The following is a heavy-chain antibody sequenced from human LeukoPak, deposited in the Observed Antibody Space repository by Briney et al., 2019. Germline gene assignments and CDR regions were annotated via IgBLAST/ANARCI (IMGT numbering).Heavy chain of an antibody. CDR3: AKDKDDFWSGYFDY. CDR2: ISWNSGSI. V-gene: IGHV3-9*01. CDR1: GFTFDDYA. Sequence: GRSLRLSCAASGFTFDDYAMHWVRQAPRKGLEWVSGISWNSGSIGYADSVKGRFTISRDNAKNSLYLQMNSLRAEDTALYYCAKDKDDFWSGYFDYWGQGTLVTVSS. J-gene: IGHJ4*02. D-gene: IGHD3-3*01.